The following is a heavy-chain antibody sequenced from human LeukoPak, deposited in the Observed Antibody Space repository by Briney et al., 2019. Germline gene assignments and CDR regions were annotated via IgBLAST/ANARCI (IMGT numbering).Heavy chain of an antibody. V-gene: IGHV3-30*01. CDR3: ARAVLSYYDISTGYPDY. Sequence: GRSLRLSCAASGFTFSSYAMHWVRQAPGKGLEWVAVISYDGSNKYYADSVKGRFTISRDNSKNTLYLQMNSLRAEDTAVYYCARAVLSYYDISTGYPDYWGQGTLVTVSS. D-gene: IGHD3-9*01. J-gene: IGHJ4*02. CDR2: ISYDGSNK. CDR1: GFTFSSYA.